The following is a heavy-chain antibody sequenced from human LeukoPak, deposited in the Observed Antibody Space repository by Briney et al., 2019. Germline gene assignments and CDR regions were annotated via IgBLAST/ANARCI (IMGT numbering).Heavy chain of an antibody. J-gene: IGHJ4*02. CDR3: AKADGGRFDY. CDR2: SGSGGTT. D-gene: IGHD3-10*01. V-gene: IGHV3-23*01. Sequence: PGGSLRLSCAASGFTFSSYAVSWVRQAPGKGLEWVSVSGSGGTTYYADSVKGRFTISRDNSKNTLYLQMNSLRAEDTAVYYCAKADGGRFDYWGQGTLVTVSP. CDR1: GFTFSSYA.